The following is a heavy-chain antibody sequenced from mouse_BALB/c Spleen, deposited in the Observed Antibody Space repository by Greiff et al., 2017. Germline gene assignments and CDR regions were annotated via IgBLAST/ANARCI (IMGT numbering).Heavy chain of an antibody. CDR1: GYTFTDYY. J-gene: IGHJ4*01. D-gene: IGHD3-1*01. CDR2: IYPGSGNT. Sequence: VQLQQSGAELARPGASVKLSCKASGYTFTDYYINWVKQRTGQGLEWIGEIYPGSGNTYYNEKFKGKATLTADKSSSTAYMQLSSLTSEDSAVYCCARGVGYPQGMDYWGQGTSVTVSS. CDR3: ARGVGYPQGMDY. V-gene: IGHV1-77*01.